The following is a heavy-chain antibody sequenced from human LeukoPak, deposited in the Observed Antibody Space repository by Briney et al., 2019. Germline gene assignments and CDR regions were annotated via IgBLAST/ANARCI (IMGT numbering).Heavy chain of an antibody. Sequence: SETLSLTCTVSGGSISSYYWSWIRQPPGKGLEWIGYIYYSGSTNYNPSLKSRVTISLDTSKNQFSLKLSSVTAADTAVYYCASGLVGVPLARLPSTDYYFNYWGQGTLVTVSS. CDR1: GGSISSYY. V-gene: IGHV4-59*01. CDR2: IYYSGST. D-gene: IGHD1-26*01. J-gene: IGHJ4*02. CDR3: ASGLVGVPLARLPSTDYYFNY.